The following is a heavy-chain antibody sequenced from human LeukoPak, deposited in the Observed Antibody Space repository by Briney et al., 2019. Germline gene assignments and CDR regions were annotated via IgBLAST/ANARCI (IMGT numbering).Heavy chain of an antibody. Sequence: SETLSLTCAVYGGSFSGYYWSWIRQPPGKGLEWIGEINHSGSTNYNPSLKSRVTISVDTSKNQFSLKLSSVTAADTAVYYCARGYSSSSLTSSLYYYYMDVWGKGTTVTVSS. J-gene: IGHJ6*03. V-gene: IGHV4-34*01. D-gene: IGHD6-6*01. CDR2: INHSGST. CDR1: GGSFSGYY. CDR3: ARGYSSSSLTSSLYYYYMDV.